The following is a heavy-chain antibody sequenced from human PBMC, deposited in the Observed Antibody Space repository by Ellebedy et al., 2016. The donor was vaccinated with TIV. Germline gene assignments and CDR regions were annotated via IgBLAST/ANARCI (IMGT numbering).Heavy chain of an antibody. J-gene: IGHJ4*02. D-gene: IGHD5-18*01. CDR1: GGSISSYY. CDR2: IYYSGST. V-gene: IGHV4-59*01. CDR3: ARAVSQIQLWRMSERLFDY. Sequence: SETLSLTXTVSGGSISSYYWSWIRQPPGKGLEWIGYIYYSGSTNYNPSLKSRVTISVDTSKNQFSLKLSSVTAADTAVYYCARAVSQIQLWRMSERLFDYWGQGTLVTVSS.